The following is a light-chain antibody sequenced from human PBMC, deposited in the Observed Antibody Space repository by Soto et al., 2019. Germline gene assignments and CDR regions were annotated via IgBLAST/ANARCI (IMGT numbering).Light chain of an antibody. CDR3: HHFGSLPET. Sequence: IVLTQSPGTLSLSPGERATLSCRASQSVSSSYLAWYQQKPGRAPRLLFYSASSRATGIPDRFSGSGSGTDFTLTISRLEPEDFAVYYCHHFGSLPETFGQGTKVDIK. CDR1: QSVSSSY. CDR2: SAS. V-gene: IGKV3-20*01. J-gene: IGKJ1*01.